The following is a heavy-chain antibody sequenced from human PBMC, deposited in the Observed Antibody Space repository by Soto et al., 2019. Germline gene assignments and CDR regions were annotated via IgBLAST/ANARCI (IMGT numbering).Heavy chain of an antibody. CDR2: INHTGGT. J-gene: IGHJ6*02. V-gene: IGHV4-34*01. CDR1: GGSVNGYY. Sequence: SETLSLTCAVYGGSVNGYYWNWIRQPPGKGLEWIGEINHTGGTHYNPSLKSRVTMSVDTSKNQFSLRLSSVTAADTAIYYCARGSIVGATGRYYGMDVWGQGTTVTVSS. D-gene: IGHD1-26*01. CDR3: ARGSIVGATGRYYGMDV.